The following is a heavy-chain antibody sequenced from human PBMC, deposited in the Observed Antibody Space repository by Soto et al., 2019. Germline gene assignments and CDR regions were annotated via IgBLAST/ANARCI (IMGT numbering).Heavy chain of an antibody. D-gene: IGHD2-2*03. Sequence: QVQLQESGPGLVKPSETLSLTCTVSAGSISGYYWSWIRQPPGKGLEWIGYIYYSGSTNYNPSFKRRFTMSVDTSKNQFSLKMSSVTAADTAVYYCARQADMDDYYFDYWGQGTLVTVSS. CDR2: IYYSGST. CDR3: ARQADMDDYYFDY. J-gene: IGHJ4*02. V-gene: IGHV4-59*01. CDR1: AGSISGYY.